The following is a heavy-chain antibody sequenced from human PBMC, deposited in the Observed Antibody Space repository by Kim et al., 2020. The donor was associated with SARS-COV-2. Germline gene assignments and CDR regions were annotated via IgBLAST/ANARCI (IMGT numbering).Heavy chain of an antibody. V-gene: IGHV3-30-3*01. CDR2: DGSNK. Sequence: DGSNKCYADPVKVRFTISRDNSKNTLYLQMNSLRAEDTAVYYCARANWFDYWGQGTLVTVSS. J-gene: IGHJ4*02. CDR3: ARANWFDY. D-gene: IGHD1-1*01.